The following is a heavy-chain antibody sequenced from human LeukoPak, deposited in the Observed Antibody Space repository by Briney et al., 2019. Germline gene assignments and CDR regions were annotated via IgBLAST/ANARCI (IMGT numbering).Heavy chain of an antibody. CDR2: IKQDGSQK. CDR3: ANGESRLLSDYFDY. V-gene: IGHV3-7*03. J-gene: IGHJ4*02. CDR1: GFTFSSSW. Sequence: GGSLRLSCTASGFTFSSSWMSWVHQAPGRGLEWVASIKQDGSQKYYVDSVKGRFTISRDNAKNSLYLQMNRLRPEDAAVYYCANGESRLLSDYFDYWGQGTLVTVSS. D-gene: IGHD3-10*01.